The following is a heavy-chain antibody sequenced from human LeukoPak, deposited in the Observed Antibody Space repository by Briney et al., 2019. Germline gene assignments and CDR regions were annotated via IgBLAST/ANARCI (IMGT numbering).Heavy chain of an antibody. Sequence: SETLSLTCTVSGGSISSYYWGWIRQPPGKGLEWIGYIYYSGSTNYIPSLKSRVTISVDTSKNQFSLKLSSVTAADTAVYYCARQGRYFDWLPDYWGQGTLVTVSS. CDR2: IYYSGST. V-gene: IGHV4-59*08. CDR1: GGSISSYY. J-gene: IGHJ4*02. D-gene: IGHD3-9*01. CDR3: ARQGRYFDWLPDY.